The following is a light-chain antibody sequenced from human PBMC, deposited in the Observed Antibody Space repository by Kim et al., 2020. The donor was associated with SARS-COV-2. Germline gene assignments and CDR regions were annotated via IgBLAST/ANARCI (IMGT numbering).Light chain of an antibody. Sequence: GQRGTVSCTGSSSNIGAGYDVHWYQQLPGTAPKLLIYGNSNRPSGVPDRFSGSKSGTSASLAITGLQAEDEADYYCQSYDSSLRYVFGTGTKVTVL. J-gene: IGLJ1*01. CDR2: GNS. CDR1: SSNIGAGYD. CDR3: QSYDSSLRYV. V-gene: IGLV1-40*01.